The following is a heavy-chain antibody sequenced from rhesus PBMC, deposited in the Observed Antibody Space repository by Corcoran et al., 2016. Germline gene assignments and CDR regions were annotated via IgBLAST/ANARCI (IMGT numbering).Heavy chain of an antibody. CDR1: GASLSSHY. CDR2: ISGGSVST. V-gene: IGHV4-147*01. Sequence: QVQLQESGPGLVKPSETLPLTCAVSGASLSSHYWPWLRQLPGKGLEWIGYISGGSVSTTYNPALMSRVTSSKDTSKNQFSLKLNSVTAADTAVYYCAREAAGTRSDRFDVWGAGVLVSVSS. CDR3: AREAAGTRSDRFDV. D-gene: IGHD6-25*01. J-gene: IGHJ5-1*01.